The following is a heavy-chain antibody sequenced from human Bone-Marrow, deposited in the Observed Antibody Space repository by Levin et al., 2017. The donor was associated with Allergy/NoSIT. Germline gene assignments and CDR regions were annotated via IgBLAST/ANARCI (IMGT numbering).Heavy chain of an antibody. Sequence: GGSLRLSCAASGFTFGTYAMNWVRQAPGKGLEWVSGISGSATRTHYADSVKGRFTISRDNSKNTVYLQMNSLRAEDTAVYYCAKPGSGSSGETEFDYWGQGTLVTVSS. D-gene: IGHD2-15*01. J-gene: IGHJ4*02. CDR1: GFTFGTYA. CDR3: AKPGSGSSGETEFDY. V-gene: IGHV3-23*01. CDR2: ISGSATRT.